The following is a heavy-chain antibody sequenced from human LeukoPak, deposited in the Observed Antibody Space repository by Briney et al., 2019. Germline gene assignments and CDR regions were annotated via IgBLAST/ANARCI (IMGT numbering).Heavy chain of an antibody. CDR2: IKHDGREK. V-gene: IGHV3-7*01. D-gene: IGHD3-16*02. J-gene: IGHJ4*02. Sequence: PGGSLRLSCVASGLTFSGQWLNWVRQAPGQGLEWVANIKHDGREKYYVDSVKGRFTISRDDGQNSLSLHMNTVRAEDTAVYYCGYTNNFYRWGQGALVVVSA. CDR3: GYTNNFYR. CDR1: GLTFSGQW.